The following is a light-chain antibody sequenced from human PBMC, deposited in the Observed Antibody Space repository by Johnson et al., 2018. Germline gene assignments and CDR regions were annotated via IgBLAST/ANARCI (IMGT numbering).Light chain of an antibody. CDR2: ENN. Sequence: QSVLTQPPSVSAAPGQKVTISCSGSSSNIGNNYVSWYQQLPGTAPKLLIYENNKRPSGIPDRFSGSKSGTSATLGITGLQTGDEADYYCGTLDSSLSAGNVFGTGTKVNVL. J-gene: IGLJ1*01. CDR3: GTLDSSLSAGNV. CDR1: SSNIGNNY. V-gene: IGLV1-51*02.